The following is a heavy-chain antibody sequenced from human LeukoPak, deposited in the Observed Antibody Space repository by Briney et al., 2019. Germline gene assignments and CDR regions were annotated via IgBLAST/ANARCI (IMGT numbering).Heavy chain of an antibody. V-gene: IGHV1-2*02. J-gene: IGHJ4*02. CDR3: ARSAIAAAGRGNFDY. CDR2: INPNSGGT. CDR1: GYTFTGYY. D-gene: IGHD6-13*01. Sequence: ASVKVSCKASGYTFTGYYMHWVRQAPGQGLEWMGWINPNSGGTNYAQKLQGRVTMTRDTSISTAYMELSRLRSDDTAVYYCARSAIAAAGRGNFDYWGQGTLVTVSS.